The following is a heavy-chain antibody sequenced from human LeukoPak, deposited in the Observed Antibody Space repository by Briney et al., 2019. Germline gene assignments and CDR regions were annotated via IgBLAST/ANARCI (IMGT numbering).Heavy chain of an antibody. CDR2: IWYDGTNK. CDR3: ARAAYDNSGYLTL. CDR1: GFTFSSYG. Sequence: GGSLRLSCVASGFTFSSYGMHWVRQAPGKGLEWVAVIWYDGTNKYYADSVKGRFTISRDSPKNTLYLQMNSLRAEDTAVYYCARAAYDNSGYLTLWGQGTLVTVSS. D-gene: IGHD3-22*01. V-gene: IGHV3-33*01. J-gene: IGHJ4*02.